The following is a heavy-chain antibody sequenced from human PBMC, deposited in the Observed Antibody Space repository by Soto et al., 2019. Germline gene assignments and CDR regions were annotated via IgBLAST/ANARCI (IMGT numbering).Heavy chain of an antibody. CDR3: AGTAEQPGDGYYYYGMDV. CDR2: INPSGGST. J-gene: IGHJ6*02. V-gene: IGHV1-46*01. Sequence: ASVKVSCKASGYTFTSYYMHWVRQAPGQGLEWMGIINPSGGSTSYAQKFQGRVTMTRDTSTSTVYMELSSLRSEDTAVYYCAGTAEQPGDGYYYYGMDVWGQGTTVTVS. CDR1: GYTFTSYY. D-gene: IGHD3-10*01.